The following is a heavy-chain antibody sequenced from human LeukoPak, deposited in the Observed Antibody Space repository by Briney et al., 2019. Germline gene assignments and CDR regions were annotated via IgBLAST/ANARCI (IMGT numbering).Heavy chain of an antibody. V-gene: IGHV3-9*01. Sequence: AGGSLRLSCAASGFTFDDYAMHWVRQAPGKGLEWVSGISWNSGSIGYADSVKGRFTISRDNAKNSLYLQMNSLRAEDTALYYCAKGSSTSQTGYFQHWGQGTLVTVSS. D-gene: IGHD2-2*01. CDR2: ISWNSGSI. J-gene: IGHJ1*01. CDR3: AKGSSTSQTGYFQH. CDR1: GFTFDDYA.